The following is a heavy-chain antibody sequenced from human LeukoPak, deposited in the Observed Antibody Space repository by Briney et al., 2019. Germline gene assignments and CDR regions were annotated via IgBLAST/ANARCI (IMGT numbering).Heavy chain of an antibody. Sequence: PGGSLRLSCAASGFTFSSNYMSWVRQAQGKGLGWGSAISGRGGSSYYAGSVKGRLTISRDNSKNTLFLQMNSLRAEDTAVYYCATRDPGHYCSGGGCYATLDYWGQGTLVTVSS. CDR3: ATRDPGHYCSGGGCYATLDY. J-gene: IGHJ4*02. D-gene: IGHD2-15*01. CDR1: GFTFSSNY. V-gene: IGHV3-23*01. CDR2: ISGRGGSS.